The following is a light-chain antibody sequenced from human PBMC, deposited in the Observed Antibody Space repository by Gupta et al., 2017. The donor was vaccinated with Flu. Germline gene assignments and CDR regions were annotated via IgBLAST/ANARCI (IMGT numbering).Light chain of an antibody. CDR2: AAS. CDR1: QSISSY. Sequence: DIQMTQSPSSLSASVGDRVTITCRASQSISSYLNWYQQKPGKAPKLLIYAASSLQSGVPSRFSGSGYGTDFTLTISSLQPEDFATYYCQQSDSTPRYSFGQGTKVEIK. V-gene: IGKV1-39*01. J-gene: IGKJ2*03. CDR3: QQSDSTPRYS.